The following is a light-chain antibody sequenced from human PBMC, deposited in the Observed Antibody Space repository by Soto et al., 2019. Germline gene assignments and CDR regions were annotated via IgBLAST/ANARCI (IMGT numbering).Light chain of an antibody. Sequence: QSVLTQPPSASGTPGQRVTISCSGSSSNIGTNTVNWYQQLPGTAPKLLIYNNNHRPSGVLDRFSGSKSGTSASLAISGLQSEDEADYYCAAWDDSLNGPLFGGGTKLTVL. V-gene: IGLV1-44*01. J-gene: IGLJ2*01. CDR2: NNN. CDR3: AAWDDSLNGPL. CDR1: SSNIGTNT.